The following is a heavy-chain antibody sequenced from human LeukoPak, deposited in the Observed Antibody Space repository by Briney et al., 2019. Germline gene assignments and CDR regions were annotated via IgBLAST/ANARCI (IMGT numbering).Heavy chain of an antibody. CDR3: AGALMVRGVIIDDY. CDR1: GYTFTSYY. D-gene: IGHD3-10*01. V-gene: IGHV1-2*06. CDR2: INPNSGGT. J-gene: IGHJ4*02. Sequence: ASVKVSCKASGYTFTSYYMHWVRQAPGQGLEWMGRINPNSGGTNYAQKFQGRVTMTRDTSISTAYMELSRLRSDDTAVYYCAGALMVRGVIIDDYWGQGTLVTVSS.